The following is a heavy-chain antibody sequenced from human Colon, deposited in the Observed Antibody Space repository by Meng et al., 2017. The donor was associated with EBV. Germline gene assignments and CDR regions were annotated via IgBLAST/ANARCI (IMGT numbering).Heavy chain of an antibody. Sequence: QVQLQQWGAGLLKPSETLSLTCAVSGGSFSGYDWSWIRQPTEKGLEWIGEINHSGSTNYNPSLKSRVTISVDTSKKQFSLKLSSVTAADTAVYYCARGPGGSYYLYYFDYWGQGTLVTVSS. J-gene: IGHJ4*02. V-gene: IGHV4-34*01. CDR1: GGSFSGYD. CDR2: INHSGST. CDR3: ARGPGGSYYLYYFDY. D-gene: IGHD1-26*01.